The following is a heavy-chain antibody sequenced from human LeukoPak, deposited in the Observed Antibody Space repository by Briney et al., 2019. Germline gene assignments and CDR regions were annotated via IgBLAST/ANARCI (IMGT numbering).Heavy chain of an antibody. CDR3: ARVGGSTSWQRDFDY. Sequence: ASVKVSCKASGYTFTGYYMHWVRQAPGQGLEWMGWINPNSGGTNYAQKFQGRVTMTRDTSISTAYMELSSLRSEDTAVYYCARVGGSTSWQRDFDYWGQGTLVTVSS. CDR1: GYTFTGYY. D-gene: IGHD2-2*01. J-gene: IGHJ4*02. V-gene: IGHV1-2*02. CDR2: INPNSGGT.